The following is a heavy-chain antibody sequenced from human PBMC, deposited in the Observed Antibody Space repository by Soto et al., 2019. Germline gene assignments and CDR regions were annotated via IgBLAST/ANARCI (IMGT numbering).Heavy chain of an antibody. CDR3: DRVRQLVGYVYYYMDG. D-gene: IGHD6-6*01. V-gene: IGHV1-18*01. Sequence: QVQLLQSGAEVRKPGASVKVSCKASGYTFTNYGITWVRQAPGQGLEWMGGIGAYNGDTHYTQRLQGRVTMTTDTCTITAYMARRGLRSDDTAIYYCDRVRQLVGYVYYYMDGWGKGTTVIVS. CDR2: IGAYNGDT. CDR1: GYTFTNYG. J-gene: IGHJ6*03.